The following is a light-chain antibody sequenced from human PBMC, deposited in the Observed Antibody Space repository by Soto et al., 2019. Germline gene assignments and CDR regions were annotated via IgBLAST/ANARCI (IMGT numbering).Light chain of an antibody. V-gene: IGLV1-40*01. CDR2: GNT. CDR1: TSNIGAGYD. J-gene: IGLJ1*01. CDR3: QSYDNTLSGPIYV. Sequence: VLTXPPSVSGALGQRVTISCTGITSNIGAGYDVHWYQLLPGRAPKLLIYGNTNRPSGVPDRFSGSKSATSASLAITGLQADDEAIYYCQSYDNTLSGPIYVFGTGTKVTVL.